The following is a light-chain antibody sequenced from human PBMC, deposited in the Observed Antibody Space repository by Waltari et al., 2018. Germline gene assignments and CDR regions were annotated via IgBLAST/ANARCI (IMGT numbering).Light chain of an antibody. J-gene: IGKJ2*01. CDR3: QQYHTDSS. Sequence: DIQMTQSPSTLSASVGDRVTITCRASQSILVFLAWYQQKPEKAPKLLIYRASTLESGVPSRFSGSGSDTEFTLTISSLQPDDFATYYCQQYHTDSSFGQGTDLEIK. CDR2: RAS. V-gene: IGKV1-5*03. CDR1: QSILVF.